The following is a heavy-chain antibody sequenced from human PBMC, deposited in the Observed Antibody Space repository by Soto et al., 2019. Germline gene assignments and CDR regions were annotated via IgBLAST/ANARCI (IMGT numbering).Heavy chain of an antibody. CDR2: IYYSGST. Sequence: SETLSLTCTVSGGSISSYYWSWIRQPPGKGLEWTGYIYYSGSTNYNPSLKSRVTISVDTSKNQFSLKLSSVTAADTAVYYCARQGQYGDYFDYWGQGTLVTVSS. V-gene: IGHV4-59*01. D-gene: IGHD4-17*01. CDR3: ARQGQYGDYFDY. CDR1: GGSISSYY. J-gene: IGHJ4*02.